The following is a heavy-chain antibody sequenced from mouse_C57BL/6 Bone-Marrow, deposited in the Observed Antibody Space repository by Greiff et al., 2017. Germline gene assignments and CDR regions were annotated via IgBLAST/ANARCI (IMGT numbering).Heavy chain of an antibody. D-gene: IGHD1-1*01. CDR1: GYTFTSYW. CDR3: ARDHYYGSSCAY. J-gene: IGHJ3*01. V-gene: IGHV1-69*01. CDR2: IDPSDSYT. Sequence: QVQLQQPGAELVMPGASVKLSCKASGYTFTSYWMHWVKQRPGQGLEWIGEIDPSDSYTNYNQKFKGKSTLTVDKSSSTAYMQLSSLTSEDSAVYYCARDHYYGSSCAYWGQGTLVTVSA.